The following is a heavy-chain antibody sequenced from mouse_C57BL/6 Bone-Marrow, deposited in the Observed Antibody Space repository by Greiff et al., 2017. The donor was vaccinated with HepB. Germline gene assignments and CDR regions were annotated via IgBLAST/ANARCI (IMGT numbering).Heavy chain of an antibody. CDR3: TKIYCDYPWFAY. V-gene: IGHV1-15*01. CDR1: GYTFTDYE. D-gene: IGHD2-4*01. CDR2: IDPETGGT. Sequence: VQRVESGAELVRPGASVTLSCKASGYTFTDYEMHWVKQTPVHGLEWIGAIDPETGGTAYNQKFKGKAILTADKSSSTAYMELRSLTSEDSAVYYCTKIYCDYPWFAYWGQGTLVTVSA. J-gene: IGHJ3*01.